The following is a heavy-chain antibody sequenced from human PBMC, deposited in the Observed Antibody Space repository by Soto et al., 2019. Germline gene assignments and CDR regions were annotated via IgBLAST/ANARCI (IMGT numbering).Heavy chain of an antibody. CDR1: GGSFSGYY. V-gene: IGHV4-34*01. D-gene: IGHD1-26*01. Sequence: SETLSLTCAVYGGSFSGYYWIWIRQPPGKGLEWIGEINHSGSTNYNPSLKSRVTISVDTSKSQFSLKLSSVTAADTAVYYCARDSRYSGSYYVPVYYYGMDVWGQGTTVTVSS. J-gene: IGHJ6*02. CDR3: ARDSRYSGSYYVPVYYYGMDV. CDR2: INHSGST.